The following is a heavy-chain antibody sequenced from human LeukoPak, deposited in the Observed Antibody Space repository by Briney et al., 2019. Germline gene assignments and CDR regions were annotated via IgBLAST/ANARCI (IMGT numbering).Heavy chain of an antibody. Sequence: GGSLRLSCAASGFSLSNYGMSWVRQAPGKGVVWVSCINPDGSRTDYADSGKGGFTISRDNTKNTLYLQKNNLRAEDTAVYYCAKRDYSDSSGYYPLFDYWGQGTLVTVSS. CDR1: GFSLSNYG. CDR3: AKRDYSDSSGYYPLFDY. V-gene: IGHV3-23*01. CDR2: INPDGSRT. D-gene: IGHD3-22*01. J-gene: IGHJ4*02.